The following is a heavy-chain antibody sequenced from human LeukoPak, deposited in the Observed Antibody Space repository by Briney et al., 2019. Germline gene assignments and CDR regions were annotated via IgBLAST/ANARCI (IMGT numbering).Heavy chain of an antibody. CDR1: GGSISNYY. CDR2: IYYSGST. Sequence: PSETLSLTCTVSGGSISNYYWSWIRQPPGKGLEWMGFIYYSGSTNNNPSLKSRVTISVDTSKNQFSLKVSSVTAADTAVYFCARGVGSSSPFDYWGQGTLVTVSS. J-gene: IGHJ4*02. D-gene: IGHD6-13*01. CDR3: ARGVGSSSPFDY. V-gene: IGHV4-59*08.